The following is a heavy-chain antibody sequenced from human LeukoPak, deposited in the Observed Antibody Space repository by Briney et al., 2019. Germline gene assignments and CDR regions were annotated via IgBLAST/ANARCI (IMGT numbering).Heavy chain of an antibody. CDR2: IDSSGTS. CDR3: ARDAGYGMDV. CDR1: AGAISHAGYS. Sequence: PSETLSLTCAISAGAISHAGYSWSWIRQRPGKGLEWIGYIDSSGTSHYSPSLESRVLISVDTSERQVSPTLRSMTAADAAVYYCARDAGYGMDVWGQGTTVTVSS. J-gene: IGHJ6*02. V-gene: IGHV4-31*11.